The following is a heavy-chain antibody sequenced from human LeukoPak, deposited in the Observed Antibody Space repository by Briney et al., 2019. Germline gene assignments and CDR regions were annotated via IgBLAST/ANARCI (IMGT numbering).Heavy chain of an antibody. CDR2: IYSGSST. D-gene: IGHD3-22*01. CDR1: GDSVSTSY. CDR3: AREHYYDNSGSGDAFDI. Sequence: GGSLRLSCAASGDSVSTSYMSWVRQAPGKGLEWVSVIYSGSSTYYADSVKGRFTISRDNSKNTLYLQMNNLRAEDTAVYYCAREHYYDNSGSGDAFDIWGQGTMVTVSS. J-gene: IGHJ3*02. V-gene: IGHV3-53*01.